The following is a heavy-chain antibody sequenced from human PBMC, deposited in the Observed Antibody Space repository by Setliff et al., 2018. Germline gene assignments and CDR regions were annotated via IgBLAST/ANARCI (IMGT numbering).Heavy chain of an antibody. V-gene: IGHV3-53*01. D-gene: IGHD3-10*01. J-gene: IGHJ4*02. CDR1: GFTVSAYD. Sequence: GGSLRLSCAASGFTVSAYDMSWVRQAPGKGLEWVSLLDNDGSTYYADSVKGRFTISRGNSKNMLYLQMSSLRTEDTAVYYCRLWFGELLRDYWGQGTLVTVSS. CDR2: LDNDGST. CDR3: RLWFGELLRDY.